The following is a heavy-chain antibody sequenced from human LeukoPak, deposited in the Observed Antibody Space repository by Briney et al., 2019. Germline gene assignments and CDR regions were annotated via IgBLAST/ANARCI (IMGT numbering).Heavy chain of an antibody. CDR2: IYTSGST. CDR1: GGSISSYC. V-gene: IGHV4-4*07. J-gene: IGHJ4*02. CDR3: AREYGSRSYYEVYFDH. D-gene: IGHD3-10*01. Sequence: KASETLSLTCTVSGGSISSYCWSWIRQPAGKGLEWIGRIYTSGSTNYNPSLKSRVTMSVDTSKNQFSLRLSSVTAADTAVYYCAREYGSRSYYEVYFDHWGQGTLVTVSS.